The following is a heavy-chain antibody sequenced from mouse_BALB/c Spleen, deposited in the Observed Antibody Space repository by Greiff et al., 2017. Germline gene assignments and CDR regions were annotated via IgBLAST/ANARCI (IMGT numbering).Heavy chain of an antibody. Sequence: EVQLVESGGGLVKPGGSLKLSCAASGFTFSSFGMHWVRQAPEKGLEWVAYISSGSSTIYYADTVKGRFTISRDNPKNTLFLQMTSLRSEDTAMYYCARGRHDGGFAYWGQGTLVTVSA. V-gene: IGHV5-17*02. CDR2: ISSGSSTI. D-gene: IGHD2-14*01. J-gene: IGHJ3*01. CDR3: ARGRHDGGFAY. CDR1: GFTFSSFG.